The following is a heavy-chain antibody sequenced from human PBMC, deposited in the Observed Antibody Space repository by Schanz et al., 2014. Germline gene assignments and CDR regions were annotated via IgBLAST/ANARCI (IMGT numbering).Heavy chain of an antibody. Sequence: QVQLVQSGAEVKKPGASVKVSCKSSGGTFSSYAISWVRQAPGQGLEWMGRIIPILGIATYAQKFQGRLTITADKSTSTAYMELSSLRSEDTAMYYCARSGSSNWYFFDYWGQGTLVTVSS. V-gene: IGHV1-69*09. CDR3: ARSGSSNWYFFDY. J-gene: IGHJ4*02. CDR1: GGTFSSYA. D-gene: IGHD6-13*01. CDR2: IIPILGIA.